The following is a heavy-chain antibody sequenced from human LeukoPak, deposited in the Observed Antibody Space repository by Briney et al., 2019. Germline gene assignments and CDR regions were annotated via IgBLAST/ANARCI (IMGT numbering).Heavy chain of an antibody. J-gene: IGHJ5*02. CDR2: IYYSGTT. Sequence: KPSETLSLTCTVSGGSFSSSDYYWGWVRQPPGKGLEWIGSIYYSGTTYYNPSLKSRVTISVDTSKKQFSLKLRSVTAADTAVYYCAILVDTAMVITDNNWFDPWGQGTLVTVSS. V-gene: IGHV4-39*01. CDR1: GGSFSSSDYY. D-gene: IGHD5-18*01. CDR3: AILVDTAMVITDNNWFDP.